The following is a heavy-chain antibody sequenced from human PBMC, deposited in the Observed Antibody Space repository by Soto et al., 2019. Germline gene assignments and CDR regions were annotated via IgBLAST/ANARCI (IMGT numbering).Heavy chain of an antibody. V-gene: IGHV4-61*01. CDR3: XXGRSDSAGSSXXXXXXV. Sequence: QVQLQESGPGLVKSSETLSLICFVSGEALGSGQSYWNWIRQAPGKGLEWIGQTFVTGATKYSASLKSRXXXXVDTSKSQXXLXXXXVTAADXXXXXXXXGRSDSAGSSXXXXXXVWGQG. CDR1: GEALGSGQSY. D-gene: IGHD3-10*01. J-gene: IGHJ6*02. CDR2: TFVTGAT.